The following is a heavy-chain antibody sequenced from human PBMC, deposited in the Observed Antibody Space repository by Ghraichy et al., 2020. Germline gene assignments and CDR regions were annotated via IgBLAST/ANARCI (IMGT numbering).Heavy chain of an antibody. CDR2: ISAYNGYT. CDR3: AEDRPGCSGCSCPLGY. Sequence: ASVKVSCKASGYTFTTYDISWVRQAPGQGLAWMGRISAYNGYTDYAQKLQGRVTMTTDTSTSTAYLELRSLRSDDTAVYYCAEDRPGCSGCSCPLGYWGQGTLVTVSS. V-gene: IGHV1-18*01. CDR1: GYTFTTYD. D-gene: IGHD2-15*01. J-gene: IGHJ4*02.